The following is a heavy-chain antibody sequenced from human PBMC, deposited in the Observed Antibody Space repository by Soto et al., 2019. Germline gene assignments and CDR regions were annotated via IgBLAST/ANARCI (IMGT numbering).Heavy chain of an antibody. J-gene: IGHJ4*02. CDR1: GGSISSSSYY. Sequence: SETLSLTCTVSGGSISSSSYYWGWIRQPPGKGLEWIGSIYYSGSTYYNPSLKSRVTISVDTSKNQFSLKLSSVTAADTAVYYCARGRRDGYNCDYWGQGTLVTVSS. V-gene: IGHV4-39*01. CDR3: ARGRRDGYNCDY. CDR2: IYYSGST. D-gene: IGHD5-12*01.